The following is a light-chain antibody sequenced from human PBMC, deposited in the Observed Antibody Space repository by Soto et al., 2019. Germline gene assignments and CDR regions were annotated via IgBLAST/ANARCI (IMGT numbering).Light chain of an antibody. Sequence: QSALTQPASVSGSPGQSITISCTGTSSDIGAYNFVSWYQQHPGKAPQLMLYDVNIRPSGVSNRFSGSKSGNTASLTISGLQAEDEADYYCTSWTTSTTMIFGGGTQLTGL. CDR3: TSWTTSTTMI. J-gene: IGLJ2*01. CDR1: SSDIGAYNF. CDR2: DVN. V-gene: IGLV2-14*03.